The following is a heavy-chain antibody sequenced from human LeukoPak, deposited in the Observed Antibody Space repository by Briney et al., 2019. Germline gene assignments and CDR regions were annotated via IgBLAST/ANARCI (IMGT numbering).Heavy chain of an antibody. J-gene: IGHJ5*02. V-gene: IGHV3-23*01. D-gene: IGHD4-11*01. CDR2: ISGGGGTT. CDR1: GFTFSSYA. CDR3: AKDVRSNYEA. Sequence: GGSLRLSCAASGFTFSSYAMSWVRQAPGKGLEWVSAISGGGGTTNCADSVKGRFTISRDNSKNTLYLRMNSLRAEDTAVYYCAKDVRSNYEAWGQGTLVTVSS.